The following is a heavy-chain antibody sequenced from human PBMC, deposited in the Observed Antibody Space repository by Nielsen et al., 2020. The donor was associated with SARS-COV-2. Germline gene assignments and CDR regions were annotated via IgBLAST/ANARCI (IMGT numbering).Heavy chain of an antibody. J-gene: IGHJ4*02. V-gene: IGHV2-70*04. D-gene: IGHD6-19*01. Sequence: SGPTLVKPTQTLTLTCTFSGFSLSTSGMRVSWIRRPPGKALEWLARIDWDDDKFYSTSLKTRLTISKDTSKNQVVLTMTNMDPVDTATYYCARDKQWLGTFDYWGQGTLVTVSS. CDR2: IDWDDDK. CDR3: ARDKQWLGTFDY. CDR1: GFSLSTSGMR.